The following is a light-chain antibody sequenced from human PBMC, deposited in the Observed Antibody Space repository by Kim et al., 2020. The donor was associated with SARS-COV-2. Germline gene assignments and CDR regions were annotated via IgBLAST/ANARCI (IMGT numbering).Light chain of an antibody. CDR1: QGISTF. J-gene: IGKJ3*01. CDR3: QRYNSVSSEFA. Sequence: DIQMTQSPSFLSASVGDRVTITCRASQGISTFLAWYQHKPGKAPKLLIYGASTLQSGVPSRFSGSGSGTEFILTINSLQPEDFATYYCQRYNSVSSEFAFGPGTKVDIK. CDR2: GAS. V-gene: IGKV1-27*01.